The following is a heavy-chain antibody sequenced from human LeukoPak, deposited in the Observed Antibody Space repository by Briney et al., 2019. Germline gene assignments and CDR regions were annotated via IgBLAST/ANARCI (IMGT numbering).Heavy chain of an antibody. J-gene: IGHJ6*02. CDR3: AKDEPELVRTDYYGMDV. Sequence: PGGSLRLSCAASGFTFSSYAMSWVRQAPGKGLEWVSAISGSGGSTYYADSVKGRFTISRDNSKNTLYLQMNSLRAEDTAVYYCAKDEPELVRTDYYGMDVWGQGTTVTVSS. D-gene: IGHD1-14*01. V-gene: IGHV3-23*01. CDR1: GFTFSSYA. CDR2: ISGSGGST.